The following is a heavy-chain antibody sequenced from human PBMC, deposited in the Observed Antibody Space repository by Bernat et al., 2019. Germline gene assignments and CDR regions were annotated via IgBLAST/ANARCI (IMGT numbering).Heavy chain of an antibody. Sequence: DVQLVESGGGLVQPGGSLRVSCAASGFIFSYYWMSWVRQAPGKGLEWVANIKGDGSEKYYVDSVKGRFTISRDNAKNSLYLQMNNLRVEDTAVYYCAGFPYDSSGDPDYWGQGTLVTVSS. D-gene: IGHD3-22*01. J-gene: IGHJ4*02. CDR2: IKGDGSEK. V-gene: IGHV3-7*03. CDR3: AGFPYDSSGDPDY. CDR1: GFIFSYYW.